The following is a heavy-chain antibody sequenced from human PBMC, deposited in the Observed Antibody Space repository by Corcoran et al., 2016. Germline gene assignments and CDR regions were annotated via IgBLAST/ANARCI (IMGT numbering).Heavy chain of an antibody. D-gene: IGHD6-13*01. CDR3: SRDSGSPIAAAGFAFCYYDGMDV. CDR1: GFTFSSYG. Sequence: QVQLVESGGGVVQPGRSLRLSCAASGFTFSSYGMHWVRQAPGKGLEWVAVIWYDGSNKYYADSVKGRFTISRDNSKNTLYLQMNSLRAEDAGVYYWSRDSGSPIAAAGFAFCYYDGMDVWGQGTTVTVSS. J-gene: IGHJ6*02. V-gene: IGHV3-33*01. CDR2: IWYDGSNK.